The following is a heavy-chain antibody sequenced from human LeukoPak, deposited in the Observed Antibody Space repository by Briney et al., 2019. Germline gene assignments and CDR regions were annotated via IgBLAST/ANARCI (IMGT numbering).Heavy chain of an antibody. CDR1: GYSFTTYG. CDR3: ARDVDDIFPGDCNGFDSYYGMDV. CDR2: ISAYNGNT. Sequence: EAAVKVSCKGSGYSFTTYGFSLERQPPGPGLEWMGWISAYNGNTNYAQKFHGRVSMTTDTSTSTAYMELRSLISDDTAVYYCARDVDDIFPGDCNGFDSYYGMDVWGKGTTVTVSS. D-gene: IGHD3-9*01. J-gene: IGHJ6*04. V-gene: IGHV1-18*04.